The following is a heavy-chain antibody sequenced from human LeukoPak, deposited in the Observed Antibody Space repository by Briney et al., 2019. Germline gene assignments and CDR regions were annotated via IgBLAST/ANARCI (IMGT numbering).Heavy chain of an antibody. CDR1: GFTFSSYA. D-gene: IGHD3-22*01. J-gene: IGHJ4*02. CDR3: AKGSHYYDSSGYYTH. Sequence: GGSLRLSCAASGFTFSSYAMSWVRQAPGKGLEWVSVISASGGSTYYADSVKGRFTISRDNSKNTLYLQMNSLRAEDSAVYYCAKGSHYYDSSGYYTHWGQGTLVTVSS. V-gene: IGHV3-23*01. CDR2: ISASGGST.